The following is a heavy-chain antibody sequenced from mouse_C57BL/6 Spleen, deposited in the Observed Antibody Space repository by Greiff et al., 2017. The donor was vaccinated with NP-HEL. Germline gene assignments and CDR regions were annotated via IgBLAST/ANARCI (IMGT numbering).Heavy chain of an antibody. D-gene: IGHD3-2*02. CDR2: IYPRSGNT. V-gene: IGHV1-81*01. CDR3: ARHPEGYYAMDY. J-gene: IGHJ4*01. Sequence: VKLVESGAELARPGASVKLSCKASGYTFTSYGISWVKQRTGQGLEWIGEIYPRSGNTYYNEKFKGKATLTADKSSSTAYMELRSLTSEDSAVYFCARHPEGYYAMDYWGQGTSVTVSS. CDR1: GYTFTSYG.